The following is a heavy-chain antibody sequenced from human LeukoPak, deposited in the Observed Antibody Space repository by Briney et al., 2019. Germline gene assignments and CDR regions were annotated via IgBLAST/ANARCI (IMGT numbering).Heavy chain of an antibody. V-gene: IGHV4-38-2*02. CDR2: IYYSGST. Sequence: PSETLSLTCTVSGSSISSGYYWGWIRQPPGKGLEWIGSIYYSGSTYYNPSLKSRVTISVDTSKNQFSLKLSSVTAADTAVYYCASLRATLHYYFDYWGQGTLVAVSS. J-gene: IGHJ4*02. CDR3: ASLRATLHYYFDY. CDR1: GSSISSGYY.